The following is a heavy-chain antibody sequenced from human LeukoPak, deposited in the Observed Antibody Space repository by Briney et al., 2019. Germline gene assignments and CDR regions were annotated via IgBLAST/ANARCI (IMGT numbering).Heavy chain of an antibody. CDR1: GFTFTTYA. V-gene: IGHV3-23*01. J-gene: IGHJ4*02. Sequence: GGSLRLSCAASGFTFTTYAMRWVRQAPGKGLELVSGISDSGKSTYYADSVKGRFTISRDNSKNTLYMQINSLRVEDTAVYYCATLESSGWYFDYWGQGTLVTVSA. CDR3: ATLESSGWYFDY. D-gene: IGHD6-19*01. CDR2: ISDSGKST.